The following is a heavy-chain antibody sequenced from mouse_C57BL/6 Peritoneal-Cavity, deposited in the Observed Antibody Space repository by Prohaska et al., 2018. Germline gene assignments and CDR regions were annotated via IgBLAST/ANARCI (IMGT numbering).Heavy chain of an antibody. CDR2: GT. V-gene: IGHV1-36*01. CDR3: ALIYYDYDGYAMDY. D-gene: IGHD2-4*01. J-gene: IGHJ4*01. Sequence: GTSCNQKFKGNATLTVDTSSSTAYMELNSLTSEDSAVYYCALIYYDYDGYAMDYWGQGTSVTVSS.